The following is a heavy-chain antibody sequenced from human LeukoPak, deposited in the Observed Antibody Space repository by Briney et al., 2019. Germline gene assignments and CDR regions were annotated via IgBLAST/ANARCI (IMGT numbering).Heavy chain of an antibody. CDR3: ARKVVVAARAPYYFDY. D-gene: IGHD2-15*01. V-gene: IGHV4-34*01. CDR1: GGSFSGYY. J-gene: IGHJ4*02. CDR2: INHSGST. Sequence: PSETLSLTCAVYGGSFSGYYWSWIRQPPGKGLEWIGEINHSGSTNYNPSLKSRVTISVDTSKNQFSLKLSSVTAADTAVYYCARKVVVAARAPYYFDYWGQGTLVTVSS.